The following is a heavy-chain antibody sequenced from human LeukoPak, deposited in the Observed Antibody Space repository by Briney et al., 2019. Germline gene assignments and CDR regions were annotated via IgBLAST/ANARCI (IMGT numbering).Heavy chain of an antibody. J-gene: IGHJ3*02. V-gene: IGHV4-59*01. CDR2: IYYSGST. D-gene: IGHD3-22*01. CDR3: ARRGYYDSSGYYSYDAFDI. Sequence: KPSETLSLTCTVSGGSISSYYWSWLRQPPGKGLEWIGYIYYSGSTNYNPSLKGQVTISVDTSKNQFSLKLSSVTAADTAVYYCARRGYYDSSGYYSYDAFDIWGQGTMVTVSS. CDR1: GGSISSYY.